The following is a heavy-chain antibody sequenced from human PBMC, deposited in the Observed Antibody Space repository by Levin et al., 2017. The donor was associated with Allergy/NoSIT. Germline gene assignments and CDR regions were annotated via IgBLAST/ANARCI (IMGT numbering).Heavy chain of an antibody. CDR2: IYGGGST. J-gene: IGHJ4*02. Sequence: GESLKISCAASGFTVSSNYMSWVRQAPGKGLEWVSVIYGGGSTYYADSVKGRFTISRDSSKNTLYLQMNSLRDEDTAVYYCARSGAKKYYFDYWGQGTLVTVS. CDR1: GFTVSSNY. D-gene: IGHD3-10*01. V-gene: IGHV3-53*01. CDR3: ARSGAKKYYFDY.